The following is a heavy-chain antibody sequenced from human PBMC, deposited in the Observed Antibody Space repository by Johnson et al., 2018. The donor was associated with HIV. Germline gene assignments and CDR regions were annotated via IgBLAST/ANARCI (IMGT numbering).Heavy chain of an antibody. CDR3: ARQQLSRNVAFDI. V-gene: IGHV3-33*01. Sequence: HVQLVESGGGVVQPGRSLRLSCAASGFTFSSYGMHWVRQAPGKGLEWVAVIWYDGSNKYYVDSVKGRFTISRDNAKNSLYLQMNSLRAEDTAVYYCARQQLSRNVAFDIWGQGTMVTVSS. CDR1: GFTFSSYG. J-gene: IGHJ3*02. CDR2: IWYDGSNK. D-gene: IGHD6-13*01.